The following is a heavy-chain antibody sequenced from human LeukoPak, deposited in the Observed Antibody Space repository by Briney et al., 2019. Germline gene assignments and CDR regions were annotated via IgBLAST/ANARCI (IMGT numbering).Heavy chain of an antibody. CDR1: GGSISSYY. V-gene: IGHV4-59*01. J-gene: IGHJ3*02. Sequence: SETLSLTCTVSGGSISSYYWSWIRQPPGKGLEWIGYIYYSGSTNYNPSLKSRVTISVDTSKNQFSLKLSSVTAADTAVYYCARVGLRYLHAFDIWGQGTVVTVSS. CDR3: ARVGLRYLHAFDI. CDR2: IYYSGST. D-gene: IGHD3-9*01.